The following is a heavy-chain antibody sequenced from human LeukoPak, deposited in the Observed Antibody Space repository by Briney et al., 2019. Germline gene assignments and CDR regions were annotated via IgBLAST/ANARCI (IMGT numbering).Heavy chain of an antibody. J-gene: IGHJ4*02. V-gene: IGHV1-18*01. D-gene: IGHD1-26*01. CDR3: ASSELIVGATWFDY. Sequence: VAPVKVSCKASGYTFTSCGISWVRQAPGQGLEWMGWISAYNGNTNYAQKLQGRVTMTTDTSTSTAYMELRSLRSDDTAVYYCASSELIVGATWFDYWGQGTLVTVSS. CDR1: GYTFTSCG. CDR2: ISAYNGNT.